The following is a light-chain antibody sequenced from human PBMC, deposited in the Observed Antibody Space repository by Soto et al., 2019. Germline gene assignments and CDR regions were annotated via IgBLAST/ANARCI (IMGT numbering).Light chain of an antibody. CDR1: QSVSSY. J-gene: IGKJ4*01. V-gene: IGKV3-11*01. Sequence: EIVLTQSPATLSLSPGERATLSCRASQSVSSYLAWYQQKPGQAPRLLIYDASNRATGIPARFSGSGSGTEFTLIISSLEPEDFAVYYCQQRSNWPPTFGGGTKVEIK. CDR3: QQRSNWPPT. CDR2: DAS.